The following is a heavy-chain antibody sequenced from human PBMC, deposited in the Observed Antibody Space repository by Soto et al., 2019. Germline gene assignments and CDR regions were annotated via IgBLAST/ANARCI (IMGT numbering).Heavy chain of an antibody. D-gene: IGHD6-19*01. Sequence: EVQLVESGGGLVKPGGSLRLSCAASGFTFSSYSMNWVRQAPGKGLEWVSSISSSSSYIYYADSVKGRFTISRDSAKNSLYLQMNSLRAEDTAVYYCASEQWAGGMDVWGQGTTFTVSS. J-gene: IGHJ6*02. CDR2: ISSSSSYI. CDR3: ASEQWAGGMDV. V-gene: IGHV3-21*01. CDR1: GFTFSSYS.